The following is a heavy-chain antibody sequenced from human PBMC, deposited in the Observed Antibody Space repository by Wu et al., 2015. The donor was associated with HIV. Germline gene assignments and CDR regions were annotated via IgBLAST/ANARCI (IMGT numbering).Heavy chain of an antibody. CDR2: IIPIFGTA. CDR3: ARSGQQLLATYYYYYMDV. CDR1: GGTFSSYT. J-gene: IGHJ6*04. V-gene: IGHV1-69*05. D-gene: IGHD3-16*01. Sequence: QVQLVQSGAEVKKPGSSVKVSCKASGGTFSSYTISWVRQAPGQGLEWMGGIIPIFGTANHAQKFQGRVTITTDESTSTAYMELSSLRSEDTAVYYCARSGQQLLATYYYYYMDVWGKGTTVFVS.